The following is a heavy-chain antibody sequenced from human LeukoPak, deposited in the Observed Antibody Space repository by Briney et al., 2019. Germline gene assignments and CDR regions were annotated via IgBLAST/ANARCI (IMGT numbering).Heavy chain of an antibody. CDR3: AKDPPYGDYYGTFDY. CDR2: ISGRGGST. Sequence: GGSLRLSCAASGFTFSSYAMSWVRQAPGRGLEWVSAISGRGGSTYYADSVKGRFTNSRDNSKNTLYLQMNSLRAEDTAVYYCAKDPPYGDYYGTFDYWGQGTLVTVSS. D-gene: IGHD4-17*01. J-gene: IGHJ4*02. CDR1: GFTFSSYA. V-gene: IGHV3-23*01.